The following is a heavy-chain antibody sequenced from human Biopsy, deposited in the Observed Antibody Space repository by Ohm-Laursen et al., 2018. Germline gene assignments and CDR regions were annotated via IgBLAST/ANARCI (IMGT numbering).Heavy chain of an antibody. CDR2: IYYTGST. V-gene: IGHV4-59*01. CDR1: RDSISNYY. Sequence: SDTLPLTCTVSRDSISNYYWTWIRQSPGKGLEWIGYIYYTGSTNYNPSVKSRVTISVDTSKNQFSLKLNSVTAADTAVYFCARDYGLELGGLEAFDIWGQGAMVTVSS. CDR3: ARDYGLELGGLEAFDI. D-gene: IGHD1-7*01. J-gene: IGHJ3*02.